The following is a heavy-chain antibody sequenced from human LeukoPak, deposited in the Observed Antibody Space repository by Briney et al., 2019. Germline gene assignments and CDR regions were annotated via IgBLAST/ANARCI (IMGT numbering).Heavy chain of an antibody. D-gene: IGHD2-2*01. CDR3: ARARYCSSTSCPDY. CDR1: GFTFSSYE. J-gene: IGHJ4*02. Sequence: GGSLRLSCAASGFTFSSYEMNWVRQAPGKGLEWVSYISSSGSTIYYADSVKCRFTISRDNAKNSLYLQMNSLRAEDTAVYYCARARYCSSTSCPDYWGQGTLVTVSS. CDR2: ISSSGSTI. V-gene: IGHV3-48*03.